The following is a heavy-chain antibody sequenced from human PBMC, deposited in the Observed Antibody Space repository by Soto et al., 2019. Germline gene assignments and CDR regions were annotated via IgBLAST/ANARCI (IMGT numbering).Heavy chain of an antibody. D-gene: IGHD4-17*01. CDR2: ISYDGSNK. V-gene: IGHV3-30*18. Sequence: ESGGGVVQPGRSLRLSCAASGFTFSSYGMHWVRQAPGKGLEWVTVISYDGSNKYYADSVKGRFTISRDNSKNTLYLQMNSLRAEDTAVYYCAKERATVTTYDAFDIWGQGTMVTVSS. J-gene: IGHJ3*02. CDR1: GFTFSSYG. CDR3: AKERATVTTYDAFDI.